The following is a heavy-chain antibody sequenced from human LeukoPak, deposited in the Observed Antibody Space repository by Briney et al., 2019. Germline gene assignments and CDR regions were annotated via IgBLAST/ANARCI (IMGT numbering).Heavy chain of an antibody. CDR2: IFYSGST. Sequence: SETLSLTCAVSGDSIGSYYWTWIRQSPGKGLEWLGYIFYSGSTNYSPSLKSRVTISVDTSNNQFSLQLRSVTAADTAIYYCARGRARDGSYPWLDSWGQGTLVTVSS. D-gene: IGHD3-16*02. CDR1: GDSIGSYY. J-gene: IGHJ5*01. V-gene: IGHV4-59*01. CDR3: ARGRARDGSYPWLDS.